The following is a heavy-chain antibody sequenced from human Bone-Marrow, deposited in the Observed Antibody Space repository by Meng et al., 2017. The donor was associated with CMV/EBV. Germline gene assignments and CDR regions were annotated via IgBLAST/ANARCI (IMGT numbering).Heavy chain of an antibody. Sequence: GESLKISCAASGFTVSSNYMSWVRQAPGKGLEWVSVIYSGGSTYYADSVKGRFTISRDKSKNTLYLQMNSLRAEDTAVYYCARGGPILYSSSWFNYWGQGTLVTVSS. V-gene: IGHV3-53*01. CDR1: GFTVSSNY. CDR3: ARGGPILYSSSWFNY. D-gene: IGHD6-13*01. CDR2: IYSGGST. J-gene: IGHJ4*02.